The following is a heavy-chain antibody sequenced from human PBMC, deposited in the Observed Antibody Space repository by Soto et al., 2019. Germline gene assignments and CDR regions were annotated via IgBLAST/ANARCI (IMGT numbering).Heavy chain of an antibody. Sequence: EVQLVESGGGLVQPGGSLRLSCAASGFTFSSYSMNWVRQAPGKGLEWVSYISSSSSTIYYADSVKGRFTIARDNAKNSLYLQMNSLRAEDTAVYYCARAERSSWYQNYYYYYYGMDVWGQGTTVTVSS. CDR1: GFTFSSYS. J-gene: IGHJ6*02. CDR3: ARAERSSWYQNYYYYYYGMDV. D-gene: IGHD6-13*01. V-gene: IGHV3-48*01. CDR2: ISSSSSTI.